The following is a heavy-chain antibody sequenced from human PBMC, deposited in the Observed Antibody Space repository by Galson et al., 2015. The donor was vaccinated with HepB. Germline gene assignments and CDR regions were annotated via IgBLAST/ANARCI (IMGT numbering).Heavy chain of an antibody. CDR3: AKTRIAVTEGDAFDI. CDR1: GYSFTSYW. CDR2: IYPGDSDT. D-gene: IGHD6-19*01. J-gene: IGHJ3*02. V-gene: IGHV5-51*01. Sequence: QSGAEVKKPGESLKISCKGSGYSFTSYWIGWVRQMPGKGLEWMGIIYPGDSDTRYSPSFQGQVTISADKSISTAYLQWSSLKASDTAMYYCAKTRIAVTEGDAFDIWGQGTIVTVSS.